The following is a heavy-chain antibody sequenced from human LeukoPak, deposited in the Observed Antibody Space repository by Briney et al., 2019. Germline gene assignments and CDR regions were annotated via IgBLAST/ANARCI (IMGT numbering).Heavy chain of an antibody. D-gene: IGHD2-2*01. V-gene: IGHV4-31*03. J-gene: IGHJ6*02. CDR3: ARDRSRLVPAAISATDYYYGMDV. CDR1: GGSISSVGYY. Sequence: SQTLSLTCTVSGGSISSVGYYWSWIRQHPGKGLEWIGYIYYSGSTYYNPSLKSRVTISVDTSKNQFSLKLSSVTAADTAVYYCARDRSRLVPAAISATDYYYGMDVWGQGTTVTVSS. CDR2: IYYSGST.